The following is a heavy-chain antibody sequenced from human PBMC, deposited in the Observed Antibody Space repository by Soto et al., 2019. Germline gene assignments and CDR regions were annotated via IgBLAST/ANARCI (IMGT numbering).Heavy chain of an antibody. V-gene: IGHV4-30-4*01. D-gene: IGHD2-2*01. CDR3: ARGLPYCSSTSCYSGYWFDP. CDR2: IYYSGST. CDR1: GGSISSGDYY. Sequence: SETLSLACTVSGGSISSGDYYWSWIRQPPGKGLEWIGYIYYSGSTYYNPSLKSRVTISVDTSKNQFSLKLSSVTAADTAVYYCARGLPYCSSTSCYSGYWFDPWGQGTLVTVSS. J-gene: IGHJ5*02.